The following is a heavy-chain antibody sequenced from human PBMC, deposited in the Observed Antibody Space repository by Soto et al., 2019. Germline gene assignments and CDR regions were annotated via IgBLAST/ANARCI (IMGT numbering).Heavy chain of an antibody. D-gene: IGHD4-17*01. CDR3: ASGYGGYHTWFDP. CDR1: GFTFSTYS. CDR2: ISSSSTTK. Sequence: GGSLRLSCGVSGFTFSTYSMNWVRQAPGKGLEWISYISSSSTTKYYADSVKGRFTISRDNAKNSLYLQMNSLRADDTAVYYCASGYGGYHTWFDPWGQGTLVTVSS. V-gene: IGHV3-48*01. J-gene: IGHJ5*02.